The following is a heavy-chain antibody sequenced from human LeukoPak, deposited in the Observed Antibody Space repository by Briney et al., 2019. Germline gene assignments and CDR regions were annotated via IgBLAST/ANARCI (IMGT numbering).Heavy chain of an antibody. CDR2: INQEGSEK. CDR3: ARYSGYNLVY. D-gene: IGHD5-12*01. J-gene: IGHJ4*02. CDR1: GFTFSSYA. Sequence: PGGSLRLSCAASGFTFSSYAMSWVRQAPGKGLEWVANINQEGSEKYFVDSLKGRFTISRDNAKSSVYLQLNSLRAEDTAVYYCARYSGYNLVYWGQGTLVTVSS. V-gene: IGHV3-7*01.